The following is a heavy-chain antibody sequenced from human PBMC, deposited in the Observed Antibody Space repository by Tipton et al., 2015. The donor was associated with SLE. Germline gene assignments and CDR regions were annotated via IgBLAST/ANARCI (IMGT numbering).Heavy chain of an antibody. J-gene: IGHJ6*02. CDR2: IYYSGST. CDR1: GGSISSGGYY. V-gene: IGHV4-31*03. D-gene: IGHD7-27*01. Sequence: TLSLTCTVSGGSISSGGYYWSWIRQHPGKGLWWIGYIYYSGSTYYNPSLKSRVTISVDTPKNQFSLKLGSVTAADTAVYYCARGSLTGVGYYYGMDVWGQGTTVTFSS. CDR3: ARGSLTGVGYYYGMDV.